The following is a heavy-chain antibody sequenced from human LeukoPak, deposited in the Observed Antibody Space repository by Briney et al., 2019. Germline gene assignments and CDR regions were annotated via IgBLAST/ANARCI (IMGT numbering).Heavy chain of an antibody. CDR1: GFTFSSYA. D-gene: IGHD2-21*02. Sequence: GGSLRLSCAASGFTFSSYAMSWVRQAPGKGLEWVSAISGSGGSTYYADSVKGRFTISRDNSKNTLYLQMNSLRAEDTAVYYCAKDVLPATAAYYFDYWGQGTLVTVSS. V-gene: IGHV3-23*01. CDR2: ISGSGGST. J-gene: IGHJ4*02. CDR3: AKDVLPATAAYYFDY.